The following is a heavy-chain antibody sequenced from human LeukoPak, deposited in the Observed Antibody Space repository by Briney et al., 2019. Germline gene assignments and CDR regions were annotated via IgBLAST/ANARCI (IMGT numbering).Heavy chain of an antibody. CDR3: ARYCSGSICYSGVDY. J-gene: IGHJ4*02. CDR1: GFTFSHYW. V-gene: IGHV3-74*01. Sequence: PGGSLRLSCAASGFTFSHYWMHWVRQAPGKGLVWVSRIESDGGRTDYADSLKGRFTISRDNSKNTLYLQMSSLRAEDTAVYYCARYCSGSICYSGVDYWGQGTLVPVS. D-gene: IGHD2-15*01. CDR2: IESDGGRT.